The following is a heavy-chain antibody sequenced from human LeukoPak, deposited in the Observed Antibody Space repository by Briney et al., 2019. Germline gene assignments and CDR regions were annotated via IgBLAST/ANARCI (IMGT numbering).Heavy chain of an antibody. J-gene: IGHJ4*02. CDR2: ISGSGGST. CDR3: AKDQGIAVADLDY. V-gene: IGHV3-23*01. CDR1: GFTFSSYG. Sequence: GGSLRLSCAGSGFTFSSYGMSWVRQAPGKGLEWVSAISGSGGSTYYADSVKGRFTISRDNSKNTLYLQMNSLRAEDTAVYYCAKDQGIAVADLDYWGQGTLVTVSS. D-gene: IGHD6-19*01.